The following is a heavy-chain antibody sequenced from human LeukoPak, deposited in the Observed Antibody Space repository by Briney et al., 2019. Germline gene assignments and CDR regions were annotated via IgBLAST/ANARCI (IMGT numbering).Heavy chain of an antibody. V-gene: IGHV3-23*01. Sequence: GGSLRLSCVASGFTFRTYGLNWVRQAPGEGLEWVSSITDNGGDKYYADSVKGRFTISRDNSKNTLYLQMNSLRAEDTAVYYCAQRSAPLEYSSSSGAFDIWGQGTMVTVSS. CDR3: AQRSAPLEYSSSSGAFDI. J-gene: IGHJ3*02. CDR2: ITDNGGDK. D-gene: IGHD6-6*01. CDR1: GFTFRTYG.